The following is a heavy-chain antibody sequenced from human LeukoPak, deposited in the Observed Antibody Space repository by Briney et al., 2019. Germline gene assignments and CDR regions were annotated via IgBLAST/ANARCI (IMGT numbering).Heavy chain of an antibody. Sequence: SETLSLTCTVSGYSISSGYYWGWIRQPPGKGLEWIGSIYHSGSTYYNPSLKSRVTISVDTSKNQFSLKLSSVTAADTAVYYCARGGEDGYNTGLVDYWGQGTLVTVSS. CDR2: IYHSGST. CDR3: ARGGEDGYNTGLVDY. V-gene: IGHV4-38-2*02. CDR1: GYSISSGYY. D-gene: IGHD5-24*01. J-gene: IGHJ4*02.